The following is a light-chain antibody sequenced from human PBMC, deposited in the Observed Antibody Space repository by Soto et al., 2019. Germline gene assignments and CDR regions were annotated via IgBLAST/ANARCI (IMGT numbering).Light chain of an antibody. CDR3: STYARSNNVV. V-gene: IGLV2-8*01. J-gene: IGLJ2*01. CDR1: SSDVGGHNY. CDR2: EVS. Sequence: SALTQPPSASGSPGQSVTISCTGTSSDVGGHNYVSGYQQHPGKAPKVRVYEVSKRPSGVLDRFSGSKSGNTASLSVSGHNEEDEADYNCSTYARSNNVVFGGGIKLTVL.